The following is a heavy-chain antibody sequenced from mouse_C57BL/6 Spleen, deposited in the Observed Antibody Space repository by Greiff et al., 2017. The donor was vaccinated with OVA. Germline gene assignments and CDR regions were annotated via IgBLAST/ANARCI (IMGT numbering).Heavy chain of an antibody. Sequence: QVHVKQSGAELARPGASVKMSCKASGYTFTSYTMHWVKQRPGQGLEWIGYINPSSGYTKYNQKFKDKATLTADKSSSTAYMQLSSLTSEDSAVYYCASPDLLWLRRYYFDYWGQGTTLTVSS. CDR2: INPSSGYT. D-gene: IGHD2-2*01. CDR1: GYTFTSYT. J-gene: IGHJ2*01. CDR3: ASPDLLWLRRYYFDY. V-gene: IGHV1-4*01.